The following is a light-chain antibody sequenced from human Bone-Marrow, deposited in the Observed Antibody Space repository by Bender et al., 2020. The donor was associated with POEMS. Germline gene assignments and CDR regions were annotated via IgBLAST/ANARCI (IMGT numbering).Light chain of an antibody. V-gene: IGLV1-44*01. J-gene: IGLJ3*02. CDR3: AAWDAGLSGGV. Sequence: QSVLTQPPSASGTPGQRVTISCSGSNSNIGTNAVNWYQQFPGTAPKLLFYSDNQRPSGVPDRFYAFTSGTSASLAISWLQSEDEADYYCAAWDAGLSGGVFGGGTKLTVL. CDR1: NSNIGTNA. CDR2: SDN.